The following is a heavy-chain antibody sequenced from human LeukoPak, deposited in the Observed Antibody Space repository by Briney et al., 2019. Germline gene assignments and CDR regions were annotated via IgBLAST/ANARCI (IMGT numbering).Heavy chain of an antibody. CDR1: GFTFSNYW. Sequence: GGSLRLSCAASGFTFSNYWMSWVRQAPGKGLEWVANIKQDGSDKYYVDSVKGRFTISRDNAKNSLYLQMNSLRAEDTAVYYCARATTLFGVDKYFHYRGQGTPVTVSS. CDR3: ARATTLFGVDKYFHY. V-gene: IGHV3-7*05. J-gene: IGHJ4*02. D-gene: IGHD3-3*01. CDR2: IKQDGSDK.